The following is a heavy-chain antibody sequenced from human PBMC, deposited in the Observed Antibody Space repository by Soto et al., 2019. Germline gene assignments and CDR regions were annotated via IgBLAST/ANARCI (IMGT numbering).Heavy chain of an antibody. D-gene: IGHD6-6*01. CDR3: AVARTSGRNWFDP. Sequence: GGSLTLSCAAYGFTFSSYDMHWVRQATGKGLEWVSAIVTAGDPYYPGSVKGRFTISRENAKNSLYLQMNSLRAGDTAIYYCAVARTSGRNWFDPWGQGTLVTVSS. J-gene: IGHJ5*02. V-gene: IGHV3-13*05. CDR2: IVTAGDP. CDR1: GFTFSSYD.